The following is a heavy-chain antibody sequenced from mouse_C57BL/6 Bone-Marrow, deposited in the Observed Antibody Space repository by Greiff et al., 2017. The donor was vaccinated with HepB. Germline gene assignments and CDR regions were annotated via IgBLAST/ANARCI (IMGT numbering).Heavy chain of an antibody. J-gene: IGHJ3*01. CDR3: ARRGYGNYGWFAY. CDR2: IYPGDGDT. Sequence: QVQLQQSGPELVKPGASVKISCKASGYAFSSSWMNWVKQRPGKGLEWIGRIYPGDGDTNYNGKFKGKATFTADTSSNTAYMQLSSLTTEDSAIYYCARRGYGNYGWFAYWGQGTLVTVSA. D-gene: IGHD2-1*01. CDR1: GYAFSSSW. V-gene: IGHV1-82*01.